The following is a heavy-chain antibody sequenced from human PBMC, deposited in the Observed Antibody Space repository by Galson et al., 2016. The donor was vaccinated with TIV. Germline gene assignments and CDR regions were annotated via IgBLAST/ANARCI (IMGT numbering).Heavy chain of an antibody. CDR2: ISNSGDYI. V-gene: IGHV3-21*01. CDR3: ARIIGYWVGYCTMDV. CDR1: GFTFSGHS. J-gene: IGHJ6*02. Sequence: SLRLSCAASGFTFSGHSMNWVRQAPGKGLEWVSSISNSGDYIYYSDSMKGRFTISRDNAKKSLYLQMHSLRAEDTAVYYCARIIGYWVGYCTMDVWGQGTTVTVSS. D-gene: IGHD2-15*01.